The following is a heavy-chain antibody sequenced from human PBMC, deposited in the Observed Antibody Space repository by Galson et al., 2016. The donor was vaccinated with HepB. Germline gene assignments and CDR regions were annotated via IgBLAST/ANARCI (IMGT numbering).Heavy chain of an antibody. Sequence: SLRLSCAASGFTFSSYAMHWVRQAPGKGLEWVAVISYDGSNNYYADSVKGRFTISRDNSKNTLYLQMNSLRAEDTAVYYCARDLRYWNYGYYYYGMDVWGKGTTVTVSS. CDR1: GFTFSSYA. CDR2: ISYDGSNN. V-gene: IGHV3-30-3*01. D-gene: IGHD1-7*01. CDR3: ARDLRYWNYGYYYYGMDV. J-gene: IGHJ6*04.